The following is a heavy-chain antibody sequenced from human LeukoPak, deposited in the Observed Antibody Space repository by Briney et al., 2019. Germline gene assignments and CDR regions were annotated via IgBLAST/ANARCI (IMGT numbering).Heavy chain of an antibody. D-gene: IGHD7-27*01. CDR2: IRYDGDKK. J-gene: IGHJ4*02. CDR3: VRESFSRGDFN. CDR1: GFIFSSYW. V-gene: IGHV3-7*01. Sequence: GGSLRLSCAASGFIFSSYWMTWVRQAPRKGLEWVATIRYDGDKKFYVDSVTGRFTISRDNAKNSLFLQMNSLAAEDTAVYYCVRESFSRGDFNWGQGTLVSVSS.